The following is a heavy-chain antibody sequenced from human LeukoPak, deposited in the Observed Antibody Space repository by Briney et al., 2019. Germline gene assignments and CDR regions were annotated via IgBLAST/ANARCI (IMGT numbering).Heavy chain of an antibody. Sequence: ASVKVSCKASGYTFTSYAMHWVRQAPGQRLEWMGWINAGNGNTKYSRKFQGRVTITRDTSASTAYMELRSLRSDDTAVYYCARAFAAAGTGYNWFDPWGQGTLVTVSS. CDR2: INAGNGNT. CDR1: GYTFTSYA. V-gene: IGHV1-3*01. CDR3: ARAFAAAGTGYNWFDP. D-gene: IGHD6-13*01. J-gene: IGHJ5*02.